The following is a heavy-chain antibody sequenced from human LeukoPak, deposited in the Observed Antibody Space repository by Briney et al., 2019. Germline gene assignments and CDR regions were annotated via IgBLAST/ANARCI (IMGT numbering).Heavy chain of an antibody. Sequence: GGSLRLSCAASGFTFSSYAMSWVSQAPGKGLEWVSAISGSGGSTYYADSVKGRFTISRDNSKNTLSLQMNSLRAEDTAVYYCAKARGDWLPNGGYYMDVWGKGTTVTVSS. J-gene: IGHJ6*03. V-gene: IGHV3-23*01. CDR1: GFTFSSYA. CDR3: AKARGDWLPNGGYYMDV. CDR2: ISGSGGST. D-gene: IGHD3/OR15-3a*01.